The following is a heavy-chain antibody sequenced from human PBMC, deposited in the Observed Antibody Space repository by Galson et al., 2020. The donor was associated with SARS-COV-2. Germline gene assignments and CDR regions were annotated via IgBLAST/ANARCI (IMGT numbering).Heavy chain of an antibody. CDR3: APAARVTTGYAY. Sequence: GESLKISCAASGFTFSSYAMSWVRQAPGKGLEWVSTIGASGRSTYIADSVKGRFTISRDNSKNTVYLQMNSLRAEDTAVYYCAPAARVTTGYAYWGQGPLVTVSS. D-gene: IGHD4-17*01. J-gene: IGHJ4*02. V-gene: IGHV3-23*01. CDR1: GFTFSSYA. CDR2: IGASGRST.